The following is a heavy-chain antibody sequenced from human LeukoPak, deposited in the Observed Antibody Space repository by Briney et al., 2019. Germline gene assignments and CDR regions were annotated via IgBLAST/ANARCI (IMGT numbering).Heavy chain of an antibody. CDR3: ARGGGLDV. Sequence: GGSLRLSYAASGFTFSSYWMNWARQAPGKGLEGVASINHNGNVNYYVDSVKGRFTISGDNAKNSLYLQMSNLRAGDTAVYFCARGGGLDVWGQGATVTVSS. CDR2: INHNGNVN. J-gene: IGHJ6*02. V-gene: IGHV3-7*03. CDR1: GFTFSSYW. D-gene: IGHD3-16*01.